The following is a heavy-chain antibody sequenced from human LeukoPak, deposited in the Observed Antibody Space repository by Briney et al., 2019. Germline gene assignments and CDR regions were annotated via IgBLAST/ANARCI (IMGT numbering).Heavy chain of an antibody. J-gene: IGHJ4*02. CDR1: GFIVSNNY. Sequence: PWGSLRLSCAASGFIVSNNYMSWVRQAPGKGLELVSLIYSGGSTYYTDSVKGRFTISRDNSKNTLYLQMNSLRAEDTAVYYCARAPTVTAFFDCWGQGTLVTVSS. D-gene: IGHD4-17*01. V-gene: IGHV3-53*01. CDR2: IYSGGST. CDR3: ARAPTVTAFFDC.